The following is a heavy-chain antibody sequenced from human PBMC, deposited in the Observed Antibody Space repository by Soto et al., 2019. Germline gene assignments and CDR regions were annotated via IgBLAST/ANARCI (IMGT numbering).Heavy chain of an antibody. V-gene: IGHV1-2*02. CDR1: GYTFTGYY. Sequence: GASVEVSCKXSGYTFTGYYLHWVRPAPGQGLEWMGWLSPNSGGTNYAQKLQGRETMDRDTSISTAYMELSRLRPDDTALYYCARGRTLTTSYFDYWGQGNLVTVSS. CDR3: ARGRTLTTSYFDY. D-gene: IGHD1-7*01. J-gene: IGHJ4*02. CDR2: LSPNSGGT.